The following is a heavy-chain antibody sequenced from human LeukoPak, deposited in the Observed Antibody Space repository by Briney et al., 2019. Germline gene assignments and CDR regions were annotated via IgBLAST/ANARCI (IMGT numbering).Heavy chain of an antibody. CDR1: GFTFSTYW. CDR3: ARDLDIVVALAAPRLYGMDV. Sequence: GGSLRLSCAASGFTFSTYWMSWVRQAPGQGLEWMGWIIAVDGDTNYVQKLQGRDTMTTDTSASTAYMELRSLRSDDTAVYYCARDLDIVVALAAPRLYGMDVWGQGTTVTVSS. J-gene: IGHJ6*02. CDR2: IIAVDGDT. D-gene: IGHD2-2*01. V-gene: IGHV1-18*01.